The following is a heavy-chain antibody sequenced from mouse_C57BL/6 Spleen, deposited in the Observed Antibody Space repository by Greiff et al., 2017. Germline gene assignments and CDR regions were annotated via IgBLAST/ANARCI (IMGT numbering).Heavy chain of an antibody. Sequence: QVQLQQSGPELVRPGASVTLSCKASGYTFTDYEMHWVKQTPVHGLEWIGAIDPETGGTAYNQKFKGKAILTADKSSSTAYMELRSLTSEDSAVYYGRRSKDYYSCAYWGQGTLVTVSA. J-gene: IGHJ3*01. V-gene: IGHV1-15*01. D-gene: IGHD2-12*01. CDR1: GYTFTDYE. CDR3: RRSKDYYSCAY. CDR2: IDPETGGT.